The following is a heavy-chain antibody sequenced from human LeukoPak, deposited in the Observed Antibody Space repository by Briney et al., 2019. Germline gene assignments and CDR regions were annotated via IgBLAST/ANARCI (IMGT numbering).Heavy chain of an antibody. Sequence: PGGSLRLSCAASGFTFSSYAMSWVRQAPGKGLDWVSAISGGGGSTYYADSVKGRFTISRDNSKNTLYLQMNSLRAEDTAVYYCAKGRTIFGVVTQDNWFDPWGQGTLVTVSS. CDR3: AKGRTIFGVVTQDNWFDP. CDR2: ISGGGGST. V-gene: IGHV3-23*01. D-gene: IGHD3-3*01. J-gene: IGHJ5*02. CDR1: GFTFSSYA.